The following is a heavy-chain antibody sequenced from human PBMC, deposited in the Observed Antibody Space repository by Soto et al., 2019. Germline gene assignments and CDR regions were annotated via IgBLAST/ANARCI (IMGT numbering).Heavy chain of an antibody. CDR2: ISAYNGNT. V-gene: IGHV1-18*01. J-gene: IGHJ5*02. CDR1: GYTFTSYG. CDR3: AGVSAAGRGFAP. D-gene: IGHD6-13*01. Sequence: QVQLVQSGAEVKKPGASVKVSCKASGYTFTSYGISWVRQAPGQGLEWMGWISAYNGNTNYAQKLQGRVTMTTDTPTRTANMELRSLRSDDTPVYSCAGVSAAGRGFAPWGQEPLATVSS.